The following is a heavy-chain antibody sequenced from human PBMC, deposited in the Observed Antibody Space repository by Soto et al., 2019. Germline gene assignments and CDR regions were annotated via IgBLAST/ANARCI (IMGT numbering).Heavy chain of an antibody. CDR2: ISGSGGNT. CDR1: GFTFSSYA. D-gene: IGHD3-10*01. J-gene: IGHJ6*02. Sequence: GGSLRLSCAASGFTFSSYAMTWVRQAPGKGLGWVSAISGSGGNTYYADSVKGRFTISRDNSQNTLYLQMNSLGAEDTAVYYCAKSSRSGTTHQAPYGMDVWGQGTTVTVSS. V-gene: IGHV3-23*01. CDR3: AKSSRSGTTHQAPYGMDV.